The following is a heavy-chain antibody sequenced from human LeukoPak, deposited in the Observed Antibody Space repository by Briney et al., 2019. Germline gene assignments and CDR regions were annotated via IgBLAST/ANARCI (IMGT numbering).Heavy chain of an antibody. Sequence: PGGSLRLSCAASGFTFSSYSMDWVRQAPGKGLEWVSSISSSSSYIYYADSVKGRFTISRDNAKNSLYLQMNSLRAEDTAVYYCAKATSITMVRGVIDYWGQGTLVTVSS. D-gene: IGHD3-10*01. J-gene: IGHJ4*02. CDR1: GFTFSSYS. V-gene: IGHV3-21*04. CDR3: AKATSITMVRGVIDY. CDR2: ISSSSSYI.